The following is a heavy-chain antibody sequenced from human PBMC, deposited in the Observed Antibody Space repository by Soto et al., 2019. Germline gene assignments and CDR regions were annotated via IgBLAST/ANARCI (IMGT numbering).Heavy chain of an antibody. Sequence: ASVKVSCKASGYTFTSYGMHWLRQAPGQRLEWMGWIYAGNGNRKYSQKFQGRVTITRDTSANTAYMELSSLTAADTAVYYCARAYSGASTSLFDFWGQGTLVTVSS. J-gene: IGHJ4*02. D-gene: IGHD2-15*01. CDR3: ARAYSGASTSLFDF. CDR2: IYAGNGNR. V-gene: IGHV1-3*01. CDR1: GYTFTSYG.